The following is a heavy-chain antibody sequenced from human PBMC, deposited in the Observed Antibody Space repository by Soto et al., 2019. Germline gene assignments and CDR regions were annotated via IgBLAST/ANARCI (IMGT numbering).Heavy chain of an antibody. D-gene: IGHD6-13*01. CDR3: ARDRHSSSCSYYFDY. Sequence: ASVKVSCKASGYTFTSYYMHWVRQAPGQGLEWMGIINPSGGSTKYSQKFQGRVTITRDTSASTAYMELSSLRSEDTAVYYCARDRHSSSCSYYFDYWGQGTLVTVSS. J-gene: IGHJ4*02. V-gene: IGHV1-46*01. CDR2: INPSGGST. CDR1: GYTFTSYY.